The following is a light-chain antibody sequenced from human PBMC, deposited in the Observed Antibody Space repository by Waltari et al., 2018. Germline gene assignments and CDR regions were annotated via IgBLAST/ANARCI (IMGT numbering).Light chain of an antibody. J-gene: IGLJ2*01. CDR1: RSNIGNNY. CDR2: RNN. V-gene: IGLV1-47*01. CDR3: QVWDNGSDPLPV. Sequence: QSVLTQPPSASGTPGQRVTISCSGSRSNIGNNYVYWYQQLPGTAPKLLIYRNNQRPSGVPDRFSGSKSGTSASLAISGLRSEDEADYYCQVWDNGSDPLPVFGGGTTLTVL.